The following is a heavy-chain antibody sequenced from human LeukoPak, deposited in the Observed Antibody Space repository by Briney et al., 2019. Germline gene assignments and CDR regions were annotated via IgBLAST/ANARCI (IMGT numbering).Heavy chain of an antibody. D-gene: IGHD1-26*01. J-gene: IGHJ4*02. V-gene: IGHV3-64*01. CDR2: IGSNGDST. CDR3: ARGNVVGATRPFDY. CDR1: GSTFSNYA. Sequence: GGSLRLSCAGSGSTFSNYAMSWVRQAPGKGLENVAGIGSNGDSTYYANSVKGRFTISRDNSKNTLFLQMGSLRTEDMAVYYCARGNVVGATRPFDYWGQGTLVTVSS.